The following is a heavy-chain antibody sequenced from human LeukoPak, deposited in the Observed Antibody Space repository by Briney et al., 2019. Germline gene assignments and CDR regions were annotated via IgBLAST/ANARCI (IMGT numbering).Heavy chain of an antibody. V-gene: IGHV4-31*03. CDR1: GGSISSGGYY. Sequence: SETLSLTCTVSGGSISSGGYYWSWIRQHPGKGLEWIGYIYYSGSTYYNPSLKSRVTIPVDTSKNQFSLKLSSVTAADTAVYYCARAQGAAAGSDYWGQGTLVTVSS. CDR2: IYYSGST. D-gene: IGHD6-13*01. J-gene: IGHJ4*02. CDR3: ARAQGAAAGSDY.